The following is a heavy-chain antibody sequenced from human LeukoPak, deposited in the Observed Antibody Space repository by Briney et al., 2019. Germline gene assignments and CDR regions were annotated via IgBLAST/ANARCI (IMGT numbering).Heavy chain of an antibody. D-gene: IGHD6-19*01. Sequence: SETLSLTCTVSGGSISSSSYYWGWIRQPPGKGLEWIGSIYYSGSTYYNPSLKSRVTISVDTSKNQFSLKLSSVTAADTAVYYCARLIAVAGTITFDYWGQGTLDTVSS. CDR2: IYYSGST. J-gene: IGHJ4*02. CDR3: ARLIAVAGTITFDY. CDR1: GGSISSSSYY. V-gene: IGHV4-39*01.